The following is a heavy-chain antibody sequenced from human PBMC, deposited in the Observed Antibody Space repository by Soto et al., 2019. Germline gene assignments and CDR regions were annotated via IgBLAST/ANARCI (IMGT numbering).Heavy chain of an antibody. Sequence: EVQLVESGGGLVQPGGSLRLSCSASGFTLNGDWMHWVRQAPGKGLLWVSRINSDGSSTSYADSVKGRFTISRDNAKNTLYLQMNSLRAEDTAVYYCAVPKNNGLWGLDYWGQGILVTVSS. CDR1: GFTLNGDW. CDR3: AVPKNNGLWGLDY. D-gene: IGHD3-10*01. J-gene: IGHJ4*02. V-gene: IGHV3-74*01. CDR2: INSDGSST.